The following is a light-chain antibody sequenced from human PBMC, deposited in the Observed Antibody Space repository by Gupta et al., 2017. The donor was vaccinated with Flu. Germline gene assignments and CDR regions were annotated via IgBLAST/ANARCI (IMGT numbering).Light chain of an antibody. CDR1: QSVLYSSNNKNY. CDR3: QQYYSTPPYT. V-gene: IGKV4-1*01. J-gene: IGKJ2*01. CDR2: WAS. Sequence: DIVMTQSPDSLAVSLGARATINCKSSQSVLYSSNNKNYLAWYQQKPGQPPKLLIYWASIRESGVPDRFSGSGSGTDFTLTISSLQAEDVAVYYCQQYYSTPPYTFGQGTKLEIK.